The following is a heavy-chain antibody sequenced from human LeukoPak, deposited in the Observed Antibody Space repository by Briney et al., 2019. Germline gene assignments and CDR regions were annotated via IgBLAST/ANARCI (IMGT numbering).Heavy chain of an antibody. CDR1: GGSISSSSYY. J-gene: IGHJ4*02. CDR3: AREVSDGSGSLLDY. D-gene: IGHD3-10*01. V-gene: IGHV4-39*07. CDR2: IYYSGST. Sequence: PSETLSLTCTVSGGSISSSSYYWGWIRQPPGKGLEWIGIIYYSGSTYYNPSLESRVTISVDTSKNQFSLKLSSVTAADTAVYYCAREVSDGSGSLLDYWGQGTLVTVSS.